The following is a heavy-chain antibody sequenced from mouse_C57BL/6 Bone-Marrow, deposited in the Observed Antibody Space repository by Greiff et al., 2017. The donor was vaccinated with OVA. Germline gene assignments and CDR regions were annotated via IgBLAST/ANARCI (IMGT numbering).Heavy chain of an antibody. Sequence: QVQLQQSGAELVRPGTSVKMSCKASGYTFTNYWIGWAKQRPGHGLEWIGDIYPGGGYTNYNEKFKGKATLTADKSSSTAYMQFSSLTSEDSAIYYCARRDYDDGGGSWFAYWGQGTLVTVSA. CDR1: GYTFTNYW. D-gene: IGHD2-4*01. CDR2: IYPGGGYT. V-gene: IGHV1-63*01. J-gene: IGHJ3*01. CDR3: ARRDYDDGGGSWFAY.